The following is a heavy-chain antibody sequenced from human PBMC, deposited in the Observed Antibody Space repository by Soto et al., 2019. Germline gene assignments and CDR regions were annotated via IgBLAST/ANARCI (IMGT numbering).Heavy chain of an antibody. D-gene: IGHD1-7*01. V-gene: IGHV3-7*01. J-gene: IGHJ5*02. CDR1: GFSFSRHW. CDR2: IKQDGSEK. Sequence: EVQLLESGGDLVQPGGSLRLSCAASGFSFSRHWMSWVRQAPGKGLEWLGNIKQDGSEKYYVDSVKGRFTISRDNAKNPLYLQMNSLRAEDTAVYYCARDGDWNWDLWGQGAPVTVSS. CDR3: ARDGDWNWDL.